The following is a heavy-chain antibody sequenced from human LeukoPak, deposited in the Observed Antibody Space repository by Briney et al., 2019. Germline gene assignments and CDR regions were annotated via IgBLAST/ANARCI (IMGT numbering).Heavy chain of an antibody. Sequence: PSQTLSLTCTVSGGSTSSYYWSWIRQPPGKGLEWIGYIYYSGSTNYSPSLKSRVTISVDTSKNQFSLKLSSVTAADTAVYYCARAQHIVVVPAARMYNWFDPWGQGTLVTVSS. CDR2: IYYSGST. V-gene: IGHV4-59*12. CDR3: ARAQHIVVVPAARMYNWFDP. CDR1: GGSTSSYY. J-gene: IGHJ5*02. D-gene: IGHD2-2*01.